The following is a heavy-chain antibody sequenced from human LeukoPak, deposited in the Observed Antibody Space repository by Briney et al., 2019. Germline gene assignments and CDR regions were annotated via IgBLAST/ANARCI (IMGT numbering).Heavy chain of an antibody. CDR2: IYYSGST. D-gene: IGHD1-1*01. J-gene: IGHJ4*02. CDR3: ARGTGPTYRTYYFDY. V-gene: IGHV4-59*01. Sequence: KPSETLSLTCAVSGGSISSYYWSWIRQPPGKGLEWIGYIYYSGSTDYNPSLKSRVTISVDTSKNQFSLKLSSVTAADTAVYYCARGTGPTYRTYYFDYWGQGTLVTVSS. CDR1: GGSISSYY.